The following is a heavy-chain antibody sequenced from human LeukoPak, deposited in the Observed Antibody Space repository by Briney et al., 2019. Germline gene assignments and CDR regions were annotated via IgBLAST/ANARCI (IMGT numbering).Heavy chain of an antibody. D-gene: IGHD2-21*02. J-gene: IGHJ4*02. CDR2: INHSGST. V-gene: IGHV4-34*01. CDR1: GGSFRGYY. CDR3: ARVGSVVTTDY. Sequence: SETLSLTCAVYGGSFRGYYWSWIRQPPGKGLEWIGEINHSGSTNYNPSLKSRVTISVDTSKNQFSLKLSSVTAADTAVYYCARVGSVVTTDYWGQGTLVTVSS.